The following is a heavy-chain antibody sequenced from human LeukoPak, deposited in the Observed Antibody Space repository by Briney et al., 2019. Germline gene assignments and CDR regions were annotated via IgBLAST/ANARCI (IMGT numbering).Heavy chain of an antibody. J-gene: IGHJ4*02. D-gene: IGHD1-26*01. CDR2: IYYSGST. Sequence: KSSETLSLTCTVSGGSISSSSYYWGWIRQPPGKGLEWIGSIYYSGSTYYNPSLKSRVTISVDTSKNQFSLKLSSVTAADTAVYYCARDDGSGSFLDYWGQGTLVTVSS. CDR1: GGSISSSSYY. CDR3: ARDDGSGSFLDY. V-gene: IGHV4-39*07.